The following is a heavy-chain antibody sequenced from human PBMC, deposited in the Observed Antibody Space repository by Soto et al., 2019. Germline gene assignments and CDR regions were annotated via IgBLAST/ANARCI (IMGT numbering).Heavy chain of an antibody. V-gene: IGHV3-48*03. Sequence: GGSLRLSCAASGFTFSSYAMSWVRQAPGKGLEWVSAISSSGSTIYYADSVKGRFTISRDNAKNSLYLQMNSLRAEDTAVYYCARDPIRKYGYGLYYYYGMDVWGQGTTVTVSS. CDR2: ISSSGSTI. J-gene: IGHJ6*02. D-gene: IGHD5-18*01. CDR3: ARDPIRKYGYGLYYYYGMDV. CDR1: GFTFSSYA.